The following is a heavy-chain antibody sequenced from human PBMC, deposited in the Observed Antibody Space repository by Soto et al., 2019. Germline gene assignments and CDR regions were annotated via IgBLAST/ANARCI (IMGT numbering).Heavy chain of an antibody. CDR2: IIPIFGTA. Sequence: ASVKVSCKASGGTFSSYAISWVRQAPGQGLEWMGGIIPIFGTANYAQKFQGRVTITADKSTSTAYMELSSLRSEDTAVYYCASTGNGSSWYYFDYWGQGTLVTVSS. D-gene: IGHD6-13*01. J-gene: IGHJ4*02. CDR3: ASTGNGSSWYYFDY. V-gene: IGHV1-69*06. CDR1: GGTFSSYA.